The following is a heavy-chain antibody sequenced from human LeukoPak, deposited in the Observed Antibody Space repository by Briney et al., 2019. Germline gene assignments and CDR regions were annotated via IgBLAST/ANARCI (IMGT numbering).Heavy chain of an antibody. CDR1: GYRFTNYW. CDR2: IYPDDSDI. V-gene: IGHV5-51*01. Sequence: GEWLKISCEASGYRFTNYWIAWVRQMPGKGLEWLGLIYPDDSDIRYSPPFQGHVTISADKSITTAYLQWSSLKPSDTAMYYCARSYTGNFKFDSWGQGTLVIVSS. CDR3: ARSYTGNFKFDS. J-gene: IGHJ4*02. D-gene: IGHD1-26*01.